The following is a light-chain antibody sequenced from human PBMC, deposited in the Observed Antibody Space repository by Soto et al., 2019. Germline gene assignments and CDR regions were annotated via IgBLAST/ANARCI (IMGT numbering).Light chain of an antibody. J-gene: IGKJ5*01. CDR3: QQFNSYPIN. CDR2: EAS. CDR1: QSISRG. V-gene: IGKV1-5*01. Sequence: ESRMTQSAATLCACVGDRVTMXCRASQSISRGISWCQQKAGKARKLLIYEASSLESWFPSRFSGSGSGTEFTLTNGGLQPDDFATYFCQQFNSYPINFGQGTRLE.